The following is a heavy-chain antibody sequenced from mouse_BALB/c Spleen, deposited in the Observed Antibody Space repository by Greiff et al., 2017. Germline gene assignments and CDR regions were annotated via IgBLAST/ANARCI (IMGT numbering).Heavy chain of an antibody. CDR3: ARAGYGNPFAY. J-gene: IGHJ3*01. Sequence: QVQLQQPGAELVKPGASVKLSCKASGYTFTSYWMHWVKQRPGQGLEWIGEINPSNGRTNYNEKFKSKATLTVDKSSSTAYMQLSSLTSEDSAAYYCARAGYGNPFAYWGQGTLVTVSA. CDR1: GYTFTSYW. CDR2: INPSNGRT. D-gene: IGHD2-1*01. V-gene: IGHV1S81*02.